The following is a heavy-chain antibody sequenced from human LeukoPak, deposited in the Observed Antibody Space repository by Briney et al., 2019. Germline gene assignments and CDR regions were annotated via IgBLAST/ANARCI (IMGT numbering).Heavy chain of an antibody. D-gene: IGHD6-19*01. Sequence: GGSLRLSCAASGFTFSTYSMNWVRQAPGKGLEWVSSISRSTSYIYYADSVKGRFTISRDNAKNTLYLQMNSLRAEDTAVYYCAKRYSSGWYYYYYYMDVWGKGTTVTVSS. V-gene: IGHV3-21*04. CDR3: AKRYSSGWYYYYYYMDV. CDR2: ISRSTSYI. CDR1: GFTFSTYS. J-gene: IGHJ6*03.